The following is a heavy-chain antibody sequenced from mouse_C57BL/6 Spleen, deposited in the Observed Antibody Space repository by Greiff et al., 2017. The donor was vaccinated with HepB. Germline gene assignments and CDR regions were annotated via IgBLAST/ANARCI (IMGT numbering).Heavy chain of an antibody. CDR3: ARGNDGSAWFAY. J-gene: IGHJ3*01. Sequence: QVQLQQSGPELARPGASVKLSCKASGYTFTSYGISWVKQRTGQGLEWIGEIYPRSGNTYYNEKFKGKATLTADKSSSTAYMELRSLTSEDSAVYFCARGNDGSAWFAYWGQGTLVTVSA. CDR2: IYPRSGNT. V-gene: IGHV1-81*01. D-gene: IGHD2-3*01. CDR1: GYTFTSYG.